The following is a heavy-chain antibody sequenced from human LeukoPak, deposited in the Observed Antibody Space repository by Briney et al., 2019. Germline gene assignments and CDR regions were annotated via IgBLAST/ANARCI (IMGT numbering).Heavy chain of an antibody. D-gene: IGHD5-18*01. J-gene: IGHJ5*02. Sequence: GGSLRLSCAASGFTFSYAWMTWVRQAPGKGLEWVSVMYSGDSTYYDDSVKVRFTISRDNSKNTLDLQMNSLRDEDAGVYYCASADGYSSWFVHWGQGTLVTVSS. CDR2: MYSGDST. CDR3: ASADGYSSWFVH. V-gene: IGHV3-53*01. CDR1: GFTFSYAW.